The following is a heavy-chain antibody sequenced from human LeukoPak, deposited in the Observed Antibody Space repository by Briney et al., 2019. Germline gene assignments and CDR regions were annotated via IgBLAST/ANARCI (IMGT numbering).Heavy chain of an antibody. D-gene: IGHD3-10*01. J-gene: IGHJ4*02. CDR3: AKDGVPSRWFGRNYFDY. Sequence: GGSLRLSCAASGFTFRTYGIHWVRQAPGKGLEWVAVISSDGRYKYYAGFVKGRFTISRDNSRNTLYLQMNSLTTEDTALYYCAKDGVPSRWFGRNYFDYWGQGTLVTVSS. CDR1: GFTFRTYG. CDR2: ISSDGRYK. V-gene: IGHV3-30*18.